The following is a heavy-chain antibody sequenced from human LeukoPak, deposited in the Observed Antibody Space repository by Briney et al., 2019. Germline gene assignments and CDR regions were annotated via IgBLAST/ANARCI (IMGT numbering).Heavy chain of an antibody. CDR2: IYHSGSA. D-gene: IGHD6-19*01. V-gene: IGHV4-4*02. J-gene: IGHJ4*02. Sequence: SGTLSLTCAVSVGSISSSNWWSWVRQPPGKALEWIGEIYHSGSANYNPSLKSRVTISVDKSKHQFSLKLSSVTAADTSGNDCARRIEAVAGTGAFDYWGQGRLVTVSS. CDR1: VGSISSSNW. CDR3: ARRIEAVAGTGAFDY.